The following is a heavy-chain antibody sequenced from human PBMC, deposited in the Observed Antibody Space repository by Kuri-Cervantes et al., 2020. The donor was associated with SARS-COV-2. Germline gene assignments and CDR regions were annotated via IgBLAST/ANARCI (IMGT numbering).Heavy chain of an antibody. Sequence: GGSLRLSCAASGFTFDDYGMSWVRQAPGKGLEWVSGINWNGGSTGYADSVKGRFTISRDNSKNTLYLQMNSLRAEDTAVYYCAKDLGGYDRGAFDIWGQGTMVTVSS. CDR1: GFTFDDYG. J-gene: IGHJ3*02. CDR2: INWNGGST. V-gene: IGHV3-20*04. D-gene: IGHD5-12*01. CDR3: AKDLGGYDRGAFDI.